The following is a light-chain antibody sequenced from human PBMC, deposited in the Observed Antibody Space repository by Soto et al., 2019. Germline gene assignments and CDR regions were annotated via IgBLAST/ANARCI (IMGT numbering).Light chain of an antibody. Sequence: DIVMTQSPDSLAVSLGERATINCKSSQSLLYSSNNKNYLAWYQQKSGQPPKLLIYWASTRESGVPDRFSGSGSWTDFTLTISSLQAEDVAVYYCQQYYSTPRTFGQGTKLEIK. CDR3: QQYYSTPRT. CDR2: WAS. CDR1: QSLLYSSNNKNY. V-gene: IGKV4-1*01. J-gene: IGKJ2*01.